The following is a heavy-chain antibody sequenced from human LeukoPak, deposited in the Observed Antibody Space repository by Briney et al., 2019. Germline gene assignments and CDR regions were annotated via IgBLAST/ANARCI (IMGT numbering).Heavy chain of an antibody. CDR3: AKDPLDGSYFDY. V-gene: IGHV3-23*01. CDR2: ISGSGGST. CDR1: GFTFSSYA. J-gene: IGHJ4*02. Sequence: PGGSLRLSCAASGFTFSSYAMSWVRQAPGKGLEWVSAISGSGGSTYYADSVKGRFTISRDNSKNTLYLQMNSLRAEDAAVYYCAKDPLDGSYFDYWGQGTLVTVSS.